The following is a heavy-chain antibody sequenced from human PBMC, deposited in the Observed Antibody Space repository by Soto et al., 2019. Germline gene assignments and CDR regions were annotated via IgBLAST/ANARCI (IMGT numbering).Heavy chain of an antibody. Sequence: SGTVSCQAAGFTVTCSAVLRVRQARGQVLEWIGWIIFGSSNTNYAQKVQERVPITRDMSTSTAYMALSSQRSEDTAVYYWAADGATIGFFVYWGEGTVAT. D-gene: IGHD5-12*01. J-gene: IGHJ4*02. CDR2: IIFGSSNT. V-gene: IGHV1-58*01. CDR3: AADGATIGFFVY. CDR1: GFTVTCSA.